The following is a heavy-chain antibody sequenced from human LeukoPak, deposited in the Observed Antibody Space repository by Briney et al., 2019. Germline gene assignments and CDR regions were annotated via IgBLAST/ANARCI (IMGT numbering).Heavy chain of an antibody. V-gene: IGHV3-30*03. Sequence: GGSLRLSCTASGFNLSSYGVHWVRQAPGKGLEWVAVISYDGSNKYYGDSVKGRFTISRDNSKNTLYLQMNSLRAEDTAVYYCARDQLRDGDTAMVKSRTFDYWGQGTLVTVSS. D-gene: IGHD5-18*01. J-gene: IGHJ4*02. CDR3: ARDQLRDGDTAMVKSRTFDY. CDR2: ISYDGSNK. CDR1: GFNLSSYG.